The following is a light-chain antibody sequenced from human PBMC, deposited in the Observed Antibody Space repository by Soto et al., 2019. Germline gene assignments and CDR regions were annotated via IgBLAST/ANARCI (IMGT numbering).Light chain of an antibody. CDR3: SSYTGSSSFYV. CDR1: SSDVGTYNY. Sequence: QSVLTQPASVSGSPGQSITVSCTGTSSDVGTYNYVSWYQQHPGKAPKLMIYEVSNRPSGVSNRSSGSKSGNTASLTISGLQAEDEADYYCSSYTGSSSFYVFGTGTKVTVL. V-gene: IGLV2-14*01. CDR2: EVS. J-gene: IGLJ1*01.